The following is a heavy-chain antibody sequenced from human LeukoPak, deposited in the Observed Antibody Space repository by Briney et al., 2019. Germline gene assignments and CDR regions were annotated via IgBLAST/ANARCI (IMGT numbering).Heavy chain of an antibody. CDR1: GFAFSTYC. J-gene: IGHJ4*01. V-gene: IGHV3-74*01. Sequence: GGSLRLSCAAAGFAFSTYCMHWVSQAPGNGLVWVSRINSDGSTASYADSVKGRFTISRDNAKNTLYLQMNSLRAEDTAVYYCSRGLYSSTLSYWGQGTLVTVSS. CDR3: SRGLYSSTLSY. D-gene: IGHD6-13*01. CDR2: INSDGSTA.